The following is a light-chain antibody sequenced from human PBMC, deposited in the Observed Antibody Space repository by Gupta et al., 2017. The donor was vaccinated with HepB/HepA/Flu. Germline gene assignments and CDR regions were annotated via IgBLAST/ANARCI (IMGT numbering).Light chain of an antibody. CDR3: QSYDSSLSVYVV. V-gene: IGLV1-40*01. J-gene: IGLJ2*01. Sequence: QSVLTQPPSVSGAPGPSVTISCTGSSSNIGAGYDVHWYQQLPGTAPKLLIYGNSNRPSGVPDRFSGSKSGTSASLAITGLQAEDEADYYCQSYDSSLSVYVVFGGGTKLTVL. CDR1: SSNIGAGYD. CDR2: GNS.